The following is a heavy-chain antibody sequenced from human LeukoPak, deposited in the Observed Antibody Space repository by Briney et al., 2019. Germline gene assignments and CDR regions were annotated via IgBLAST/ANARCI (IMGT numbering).Heavy chain of an antibody. CDR2: FDPEDGET. J-gene: IGHJ4*02. CDR1: GYTLTELS. D-gene: IGHD1-26*01. Sequence: ASVKVSCKVSGYTLTELSMHWVRQAPGKGLEWMGGFDPEDGETIYAQKFHGRVTMTEDTSTDTAYMELSSLRSEDTAVYYCATEPLSGSYGGYYFDYWGQGTLVTVSS. CDR3: ATEPLSGSYGGYYFDY. V-gene: IGHV1-24*01.